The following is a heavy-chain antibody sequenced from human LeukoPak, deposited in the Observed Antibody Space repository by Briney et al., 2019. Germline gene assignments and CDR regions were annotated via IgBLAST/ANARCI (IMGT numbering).Heavy chain of an antibody. J-gene: IGHJ4*02. CDR1: GGSSSGYY. Sequence: PSETLSLTCAVYGGSSSGYYWSWIRQPPGKGLEWIGEINHSGSTNYNPSLKSRVTISVDTSKNQFSLKLSSVTAADTAVYYCARRPGGYYYDSSGYDYWGQGTLVTVSS. D-gene: IGHD3-22*01. V-gene: IGHV4-34*01. CDR2: INHSGST. CDR3: ARRPGGYYYDSSGYDY.